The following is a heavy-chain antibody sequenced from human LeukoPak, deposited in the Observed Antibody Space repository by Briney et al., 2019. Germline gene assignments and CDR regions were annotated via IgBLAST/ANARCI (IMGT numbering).Heavy chain of an antibody. CDR2: ITSSGREI. CDR1: GFSFSTYN. CDR3: ARDPYNGAYGNDYYYYIDA. J-gene: IGHJ6*03. Sequence: PGGSLRLSCAASGFSFSTYNMNWVRQAPGKALEWVSSITSSGREIYYVDSVKGRFTISRDNAEKSLYLQMDSLRAEDTAVYYCARDPYNGAYGNDYYYYIDAWGKGTTVTVSS. D-gene: IGHD5-12*01. V-gene: IGHV3-21*01.